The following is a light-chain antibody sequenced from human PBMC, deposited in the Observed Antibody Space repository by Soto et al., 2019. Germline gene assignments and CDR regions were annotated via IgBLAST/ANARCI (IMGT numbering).Light chain of an antibody. V-gene: IGKV3-11*01. CDR3: QQRSNWIT. CDR2: DAS. J-gene: IGKJ5*01. CDR1: QSVSSY. Sequence: EIVLTQSPATLSLSPGERATLSCRASQSVSSYLAWYQQKPGQAPRLLIYDASNRATGIPARFSGSGSGTVFTLTISSLEAEDVAVYYCQQRSNWITFGQGTRLEIK.